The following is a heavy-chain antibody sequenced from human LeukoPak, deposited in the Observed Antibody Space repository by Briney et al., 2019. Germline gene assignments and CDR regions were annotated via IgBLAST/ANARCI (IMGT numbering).Heavy chain of an antibody. CDR3: AKVPTGAAWYFDY. CDR2: ISGSGGRT. V-gene: IGHV3-23*01. D-gene: IGHD7-27*01. CDR1: GFTFSSYA. J-gene: IGHJ4*02. Sequence: GGSLRLSCAASGFTFSSYAMSWVRQAPGKGLEWVSGISGSGGRTYYADSVKGRFTISRDNSKNTRYLEMNSLRAEDTAVYYCAKVPTGAAWYFDYWGQGTLVTVSS.